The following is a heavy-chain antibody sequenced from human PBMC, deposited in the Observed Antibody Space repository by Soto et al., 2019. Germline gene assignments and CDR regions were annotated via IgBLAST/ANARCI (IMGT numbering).Heavy chain of an antibody. J-gene: IGHJ4*02. Sequence: EVQLLESGGGLVQPGGSLRLSCAASEFTFSSSAMGWVRQAPGKGLEWVSGIRGSVGSTYYADSVEGRFTISRDNSKNTLYRQMNGQRAMDTAVYYCAKEFYGDYPDYFGYLSQGTGVTVSP. V-gene: IGHV3-23*01. CDR1: EFTFSSSA. CDR2: IRGSVGST. CDR3: AKEFYGDYPDYFGY. D-gene: IGHD4-17*01.